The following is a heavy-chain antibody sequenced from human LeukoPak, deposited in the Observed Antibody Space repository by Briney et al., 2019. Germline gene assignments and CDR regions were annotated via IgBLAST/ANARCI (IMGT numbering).Heavy chain of an antibody. J-gene: IGHJ6*02. D-gene: IGHD3-10*01. CDR1: GFTFSSYG. CDR3: ARVGSRILWFGVPEYYYYGMDV. V-gene: IGHV3-33*01. CDR2: IWYDGSNK. Sequence: GRSLRLSCAASGFTFSSYGMHWVRQAPGKGLEWVAVIWYDGSNKYYADSVKGPFTISRDNSKNTLYLQMNSLRAEDTAVYYCARVGSRILWFGVPEYYYYGMDVWGQGTTVTVSS.